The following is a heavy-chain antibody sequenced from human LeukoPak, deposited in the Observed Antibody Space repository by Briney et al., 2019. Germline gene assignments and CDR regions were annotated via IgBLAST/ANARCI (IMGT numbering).Heavy chain of an antibody. Sequence: ASVKVSCKASGYTFTSYDINWVRQATGQGLEWMGWMNPNSGNTGYAQKFQGRVTITRNTSISTAYMELSSLRSEDTAVYYCARVGRWEQPFDYWGQGTLVTVSS. D-gene: IGHD1-26*01. J-gene: IGHJ4*02. CDR3: ARVGRWEQPFDY. V-gene: IGHV1-8*01. CDR2: MNPNSGNT. CDR1: GYTFTSYD.